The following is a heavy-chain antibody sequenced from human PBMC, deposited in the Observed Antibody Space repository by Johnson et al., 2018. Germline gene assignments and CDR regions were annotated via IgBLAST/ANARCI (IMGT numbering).Heavy chain of an antibody. CDR2: ISNSANTI. Sequence: QVQLVQSGGGLVKPGGSLRLSCEASGFTFSDYYMTWNRQAPGKGLEWVAYISNSANTIDYVDSVKGRFTVSRDNAKNSLYLQMKKLSAEDTAVYYSVRDQGTSDGDYYTAMDVWGQGTQVIVSS. CDR3: VRDQGTSDGDYYTAMDV. J-gene: IGHJ6*01. CDR1: GFTFSDYY. V-gene: IGHV3-11*01. D-gene: IGHD1-14*01.